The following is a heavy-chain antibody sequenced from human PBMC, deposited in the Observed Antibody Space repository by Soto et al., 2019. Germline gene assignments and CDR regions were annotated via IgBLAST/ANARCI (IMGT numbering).Heavy chain of an antibody. CDR1: GFTFSTYG. Sequence: QVQLVESGGGVVQPGRSLRLSCAASGFTFSTYGTHWVRQAPGKGLEWVAGMWYDGSNKYYADSVKGRFTISRDNSKNTLYLQMNSLRAEDTAVYYCARDGWVVVAGLDYWGQGTLVTVSS. CDR3: ARDGWVVVAGLDY. CDR2: MWYDGSNK. D-gene: IGHD2-15*01. J-gene: IGHJ4*02. V-gene: IGHV3-33*01.